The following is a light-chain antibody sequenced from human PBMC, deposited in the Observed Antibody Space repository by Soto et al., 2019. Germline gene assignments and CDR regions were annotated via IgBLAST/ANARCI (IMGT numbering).Light chain of an antibody. CDR2: EVS. CDR3: SSYAGSNNFVV. CDR1: SSDVGGYNY. Sequence: QSALTQPPSAPGSPGQSVTISCTGTSSDVGGYNYGSWYQQHPGKAPKLMIYEVSKRPSGVPDRFSGSKSGNTASLTVSGLQAEDEADYYCSSYAGSNNFVVFGGGTKVTVL. J-gene: IGLJ2*01. V-gene: IGLV2-8*01.